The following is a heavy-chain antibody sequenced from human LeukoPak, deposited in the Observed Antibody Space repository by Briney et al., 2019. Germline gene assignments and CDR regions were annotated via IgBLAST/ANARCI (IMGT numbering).Heavy chain of an antibody. D-gene: IGHD3-9*01. CDR2: ISSSNYI. CDR3: ARDRHVYYDILTGYASYFEY. V-gene: IGHV3-21*01. Sequence: PGGSLRLSCVASGLTFSSYNMNWVRQAPGKGLEWVSFISSSNYIYYADSVKGRFTISRDNSKNTLYLQMNSLRPEDTAVYYCARDRHVYYDILTGYASYFEYWGQGALVTVSS. J-gene: IGHJ4*02. CDR1: GLTFSSYN.